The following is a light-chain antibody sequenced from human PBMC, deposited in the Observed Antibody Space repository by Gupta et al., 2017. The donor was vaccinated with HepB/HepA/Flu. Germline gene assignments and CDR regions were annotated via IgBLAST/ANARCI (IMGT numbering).Light chain of an antibody. V-gene: IGKV3-11*01. CDR1: QSVSSY. CDR3: QQRSNWPRLT. J-gene: IGKJ4*01. Sequence: EIVSPQSPATLSFPPGERATLYCRASQSVSSYLAWYQQKPGQAPRVLIYDASNRATGIPARFSGSGSGTDFTLTISSLEPEDFAVYYCQQRSNWPRLTFGGGTKVEIK. CDR2: DAS.